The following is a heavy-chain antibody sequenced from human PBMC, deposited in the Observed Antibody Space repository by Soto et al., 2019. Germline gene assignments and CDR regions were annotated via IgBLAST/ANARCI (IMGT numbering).Heavy chain of an antibody. CDR3: ARGPAAYYDILTGYPLDY. V-gene: IGHV3-33*08. D-gene: IGHD3-9*01. Sequence: PGGSLRLSCSASGFSFSGYYMTWVRQAPGKGLEWVAVIWYDGSNKYYADSVKGRFTISRDNSKNTLYLQMNSLRAEDTAVYYCARGPAAYYDILTGYPLDYWGQGTLVTSPQ. J-gene: IGHJ4*02. CDR2: IWYDGSNK. CDR1: GFSFSGYY.